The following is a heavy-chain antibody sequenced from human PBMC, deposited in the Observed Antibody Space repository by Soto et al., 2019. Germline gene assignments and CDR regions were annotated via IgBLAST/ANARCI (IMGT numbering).Heavy chain of an antibody. Sequence: EVQLLESGGGFIQPGGSLRLSCAASGFTLGIYPMIWVRQAPGKGLEWVSAISATGKRTEYADSVQGRFSISRDSSKNTFFLQMNNLRADDTAVYFCAKEFYDIFTVDSWGPGTLVTVSP. J-gene: IGHJ4*02. CDR3: AKEFYDIFTVDS. D-gene: IGHD3-9*01. CDR2: ISATGKRT. V-gene: IGHV3-23*01. CDR1: GFTLGIYP.